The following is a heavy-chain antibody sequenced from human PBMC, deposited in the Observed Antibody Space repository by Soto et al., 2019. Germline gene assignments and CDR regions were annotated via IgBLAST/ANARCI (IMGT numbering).Heavy chain of an antibody. V-gene: IGHV1-2*04. CDR1: GYTFTGYY. CDR2: INPNSGGT. D-gene: IGHD6-13*01. CDR3: ARDFGQLGNWFDP. J-gene: IGHJ5*02. Sequence: ASVKVSCKASGYTFTGYYMHWVRQAPGQGLEWMGWINPNSGGTNYAQKFQGWVTTTRDTYISTAYMELSRLRSDDTAVYYCARDFGQLGNWFDPWGQGTLVT.